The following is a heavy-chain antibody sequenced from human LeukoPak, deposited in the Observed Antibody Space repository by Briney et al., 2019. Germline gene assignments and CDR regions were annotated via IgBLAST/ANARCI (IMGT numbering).Heavy chain of an antibody. CDR2: MNPNSGNT. J-gene: IGHJ6*03. CDR1: GYTFTSYD. D-gene: IGHD2/OR15-2a*01. V-gene: IGHV1-8*01. CDR3: ARGLYRDYYYYMDV. Sequence: ASVKVSCKASGYTFTSYDINWVRQATGQGLEWMGWMNPNSGNTGSAQKFQGRVTMTRNTSISTAYMELSSLRSEDTAVYYCARGLYRDYYYYMDVWGKGTTVTVSS.